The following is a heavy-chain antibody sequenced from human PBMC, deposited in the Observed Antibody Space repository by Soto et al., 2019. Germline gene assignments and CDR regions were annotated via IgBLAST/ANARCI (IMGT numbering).Heavy chain of an antibody. CDR1: GFTFSSYG. CDR2: IWNDGSNK. Sequence: QVQLVESGGGVVQPGRSLRLSCAASGFTFSSYGMHWVRQPPGKGLEWVAVIWNDGSNKYYADSVKGRFPISRDNSKNTLYLHMNSPRAEDTAVAYCAREWGSTPINCGQGTLVTVSS. J-gene: IGHJ4*02. D-gene: IGHD1-26*01. CDR3: AREWGSTPIN. V-gene: IGHV3-33*01.